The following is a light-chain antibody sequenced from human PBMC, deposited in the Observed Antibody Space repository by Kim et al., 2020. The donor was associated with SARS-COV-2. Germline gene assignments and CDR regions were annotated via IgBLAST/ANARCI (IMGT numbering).Light chain of an antibody. Sequence: QSALTQPASVSGSPGQSITISCTGTSSDVGGYNYVSWYQQHPGKAPKLMINDVSNRPSGVSNRFSGSKSGNTASLTISGLQAEDEADYYCSSYTSSDTLVFGGGTQLTVL. CDR1: SSDVGGYNY. J-gene: IGLJ2*01. CDR3: SSYTSSDTLV. CDR2: DVS. V-gene: IGLV2-14*03.